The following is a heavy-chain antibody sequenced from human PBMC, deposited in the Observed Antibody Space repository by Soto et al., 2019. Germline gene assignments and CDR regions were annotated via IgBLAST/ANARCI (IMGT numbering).Heavy chain of an antibody. Sequence: GGSLRLSCAASGFTFSSYEMNWVRQAPGQGLEWVSYISDSGGTVYYADSVKGRFTVSRDNAQNSVYLQMNSLRPEDTAVYYCARDLLHYDFWSGYSAYFYYGMDVWGPGTTVTVSS. J-gene: IGHJ6*02. D-gene: IGHD3-3*01. V-gene: IGHV3-48*03. CDR2: ISDSGGTV. CDR3: ARDLLHYDFWSGYSAYFYYGMDV. CDR1: GFTFSSYE.